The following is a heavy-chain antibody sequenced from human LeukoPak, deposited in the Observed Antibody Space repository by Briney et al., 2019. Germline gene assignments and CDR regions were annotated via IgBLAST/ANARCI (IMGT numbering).Heavy chain of an antibody. V-gene: IGHV3-13*01. CDR2: IGTAGDT. Sequence: PGGSLRLSCAASGFTFSSYDMHWVRQATGKGLEWVSAIGTAGDTYYPVSVKGRFTISRENAKNSLYLQMNSLRAGDTAVYYCARGGVVGAFDIWGQGTMVTVSS. CDR3: ARGGVVGAFDI. CDR1: GFTFSSYD. J-gene: IGHJ3*02. D-gene: IGHD2-15*01.